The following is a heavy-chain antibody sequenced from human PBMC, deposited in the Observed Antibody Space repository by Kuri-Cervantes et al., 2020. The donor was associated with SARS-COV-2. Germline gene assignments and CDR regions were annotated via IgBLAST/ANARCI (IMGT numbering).Heavy chain of an antibody. Sequence: GGSLRLSCAASGFTFNNYDMYWVRQAPGKGLEWVAVISYDGSKKYYADSVKGRFTISRDNSKSTLYLPMYNLRAEDTAVYYCARGLRKYYFDYWGQGTRGTASS. CDR1: GFTFNNYD. D-gene: IGHD1-14*01. CDR3: ARGLRKYYFDY. J-gene: IGHJ4*02. V-gene: IGHV3-30-3*01. CDR2: ISYDGSKK.